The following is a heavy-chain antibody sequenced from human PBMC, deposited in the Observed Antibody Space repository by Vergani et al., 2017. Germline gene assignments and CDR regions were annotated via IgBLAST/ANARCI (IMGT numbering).Heavy chain of an antibody. CDR2: ISSSSSYI. J-gene: IGHJ3*02. CDR3: ARDHDYGDYGGDAFDI. CDR1: GFTFSSYS. D-gene: IGHD4-17*01. V-gene: IGHV3-21*01. Sequence: VQLVESGGGVVQPGGSLRLSCAASGFTFSSYSMNWVRQAPGKGLEWVSSISSSSSYIYYADSVKGRFTISRDNAKNSLYLQMNSLRAEDTAVYYCARDHDYGDYGGDAFDIWGQGTMVTVSS.